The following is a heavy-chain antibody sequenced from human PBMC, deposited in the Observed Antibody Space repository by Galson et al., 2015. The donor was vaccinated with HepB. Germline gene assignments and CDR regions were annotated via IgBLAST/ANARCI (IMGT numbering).Heavy chain of an antibody. J-gene: IGHJ5*02. CDR1: GFSFSNYA. Sequence: SLRLSCASSGFSFSNYAIHWVRQAPGKGLEWVAVISYDGSFRYYSDSVKGRFTVSRDPSRSILYLQMNSLRVDDPAVYYCAKGGPGRSEMMINRSLGFDPWGQGTLVIVSS. V-gene: IGHV3-30*18. CDR3: AKGGPGRSEMMINRSLGFDP. CDR2: ISYDGSFR. D-gene: IGHD3-22*01.